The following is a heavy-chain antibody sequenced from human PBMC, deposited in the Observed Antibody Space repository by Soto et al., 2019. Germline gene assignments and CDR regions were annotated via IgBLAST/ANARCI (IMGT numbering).Heavy chain of an antibody. CDR2: ISSSSSTI. Sequence: EVQLVESGGGLVQPGGSLRLSCAASGFTFSSYSMNWVRQAPGKGLEWVSYISSSSSTIYYADSVKGRFTISRDNAKNSLYLQMNSLRAEDTAVYYCARDRVPAAMCLDVWGKGTTVTVSS. J-gene: IGHJ6*04. D-gene: IGHD2-2*01. CDR3: ARDRVPAAMCLDV. CDR1: GFTFSSYS. V-gene: IGHV3-48*01.